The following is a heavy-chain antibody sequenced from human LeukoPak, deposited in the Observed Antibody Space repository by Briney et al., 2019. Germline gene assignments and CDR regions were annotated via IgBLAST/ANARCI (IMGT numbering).Heavy chain of an antibody. D-gene: IGHD5-18*01. CDR1: GGSFSGYY. J-gene: IGHJ4*02. CDR2: INHSGST. Sequence: SETLSLTCAVYGGSFSGYYWSWIRQPPGKGLEWIGEINHSGSTNYNPSLKSRVTISVDTSKNQFSLKLSSVTAADTAVYYCARGYSYGHYGLRYWGQGTLVTVSS. V-gene: IGHV4-34*01. CDR3: ARGYSYGHYGLRY.